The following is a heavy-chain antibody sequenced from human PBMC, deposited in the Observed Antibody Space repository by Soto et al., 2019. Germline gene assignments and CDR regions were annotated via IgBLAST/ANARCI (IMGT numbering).Heavy chain of an antibody. CDR3: AKAENGVVAVAGSPGFDY. J-gene: IGHJ4*02. V-gene: IGHV3-23*01. CDR1: GFTFSSYA. Sequence: EVQLLESGGGLVQPGGSLRLSCAASGFTFSSYAMSWVRQAPGKGLEWVSAISGSGGSTYYADSVKGRFTISRDNSKNTLYLQMNSLRAEDTAVYYCAKAENGVVAVAGSPGFDYWGQGTLVTVSS. D-gene: IGHD6-19*01. CDR2: ISGSGGST.